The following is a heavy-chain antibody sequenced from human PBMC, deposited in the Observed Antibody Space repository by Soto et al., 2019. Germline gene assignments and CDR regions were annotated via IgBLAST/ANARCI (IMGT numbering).Heavy chain of an antibody. J-gene: IGHJ4*02. CDR3: VIGRASNSFDF. CDR2: INHLETT. Sequence: TLSLTCTVSGDSITYGAYSWSWIRQTPGKGLEWIGYINHLETTFYNPSFESRLTLSIDRTKNQFSLNLKSMSAADRAVYFFVIGRASNSFDFWCQRILVTVSS. CDR1: GDSITYGAYS. V-gene: IGHV4-30-2*01. D-gene: IGHD1-1*01.